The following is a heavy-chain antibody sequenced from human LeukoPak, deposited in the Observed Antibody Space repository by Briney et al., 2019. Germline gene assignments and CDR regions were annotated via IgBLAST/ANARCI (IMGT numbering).Heavy chain of an antibody. CDR2: IIPIFGTA. V-gene: IGHV1-69*05. J-gene: IGHJ5*02. Sequence: GASVKVSCKASGGTFSSYAISWVRQAPGQGLEWMGRIIPIFGTANYAQKFQGRVTITTDESTSTAYMELNSLRSEDTAVYYCARESGITIFGVVIDNNWFDPWGQGTLVTVSS. CDR1: GGTFSSYA. CDR3: ARESGITIFGVVIDNNWFDP. D-gene: IGHD3-3*01.